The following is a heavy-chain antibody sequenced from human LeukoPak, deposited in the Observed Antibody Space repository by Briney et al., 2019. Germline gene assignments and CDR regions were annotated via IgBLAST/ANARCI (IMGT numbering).Heavy chain of an antibody. J-gene: IGHJ4*02. CDR2: ISWNSGSI. D-gene: IGHD7-27*01. Sequence: GGSLRLSCAASGFTFDDYAMHWVRQTPGKGLEWVSGISWNSGSIVYADSVKGRFTISRDNAKSSLYLQMNSLIAEDTALYYCTKGTWGNPFDYWGQGTLATVSS. CDR1: GFTFDDYA. V-gene: IGHV3-9*01. CDR3: TKGTWGNPFDY.